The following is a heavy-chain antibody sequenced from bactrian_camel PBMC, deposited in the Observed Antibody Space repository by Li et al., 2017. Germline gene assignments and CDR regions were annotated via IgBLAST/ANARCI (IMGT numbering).Heavy chain of an antibody. D-gene: IGHD1*01. J-gene: IGHJ4*01. V-gene: IGHV3S53*01. CDR3: TADRPSFGLLCGIWSARYNY. CDR1: GYIYNSNC. Sequence: HVQLVESGGGSAQAGGSLRLSCAVSGYIYNSNCIGWFRQVPGKYREGLAHLEKDGNEAYADSVKGRFTISKDKSKYTLYLQMNSLKPEDTAVYYCTADRPSFGLLCGIWSARYNYWGQGTQVTVS. CDR2: LEKDGNE.